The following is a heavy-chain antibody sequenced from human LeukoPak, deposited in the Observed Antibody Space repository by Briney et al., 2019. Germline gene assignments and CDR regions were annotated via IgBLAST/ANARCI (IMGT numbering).Heavy chain of an antibody. J-gene: IGHJ4*02. D-gene: IGHD2-15*01. V-gene: IGHV3-23*01. CDR2: ISNTGGST. CDR1: GFTFSSYS. Sequence: GGSLRLSCAASGFTFSSYSMNWVRQAPGKGLEWVSAISNTGGSTYYADSVKGRFTISRDNSKNTLYLQMSSLRAEDTAIYYCAKQLRYCSDGSCYFDYWGQGTLVTVSS. CDR3: AKQLRYCSDGSCYFDY.